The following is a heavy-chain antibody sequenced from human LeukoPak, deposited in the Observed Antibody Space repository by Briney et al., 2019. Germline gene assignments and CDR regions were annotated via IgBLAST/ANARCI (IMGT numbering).Heavy chain of an antibody. D-gene: IGHD5-12*01. J-gene: IGHJ4*02. CDR1: GYTFTGQF. V-gene: IGHV1-2*02. Sequence: GASVKVSCRASGYTFTGQFMHWVRQAPGQGLEWMGWINPNTGDTNYAQKFQGRVTMTRDTTINTAYMDLSRRTSDDTAVYYCASYPRYMSSPPFDYWGQGTLVTVSS. CDR2: INPNTGDT. CDR3: ASYPRYMSSPPFDY.